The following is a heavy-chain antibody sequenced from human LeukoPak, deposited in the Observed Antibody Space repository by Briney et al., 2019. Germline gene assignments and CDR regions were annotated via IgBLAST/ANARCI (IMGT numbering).Heavy chain of an antibody. V-gene: IGHV3-48*03. D-gene: IGHD3-9*01. J-gene: IGHJ4*02. CDR3: ARDSGGRGYFDWLPFDY. Sequence: PGGSLRLSCAASGFTFSSSQMNWVCQAPGKGLEWVSYISSSGATIYYADSLKGRFTISRDTAENSLYLQMNSLRAEDTAVYYCARDSGGRGYFDWLPFDYWGQGTLVTVSS. CDR1: GFTFSSSQ. CDR2: ISSSGATI.